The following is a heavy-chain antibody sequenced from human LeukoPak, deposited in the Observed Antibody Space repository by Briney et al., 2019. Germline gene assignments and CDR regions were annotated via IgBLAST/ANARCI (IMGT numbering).Heavy chain of an antibody. CDR3: AKVFHGSGTDYNDFYYYGVDV. J-gene: IGHJ6*02. Sequence: WGTLTLTCAASGFTFSSYALSWVRQAPGQGLEWVSAISRSGGGRSYTDSVKGRFTISRDNSKNTLYMEINSLRAEDTALYSSAKVFHGSGTDYNDFYYYGVDVWGQGTTVTVSS. D-gene: IGHD3-10*01. CDR1: GFTFSSYA. CDR2: ISRSGGGR. V-gene: IGHV3-23*01.